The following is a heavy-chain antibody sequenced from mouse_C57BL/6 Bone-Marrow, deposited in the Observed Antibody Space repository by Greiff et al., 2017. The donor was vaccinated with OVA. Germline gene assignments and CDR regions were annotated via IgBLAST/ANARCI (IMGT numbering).Heavy chain of an antibody. CDR3: ARRGAQDYFDY. CDR2: IYPGDGDT. V-gene: IGHV1-82*01. Sequence: VQLQQSGPELVKPGASVKISCKASGYAFSSSWMNWVKQRPGKGLEWIGRIYPGDGDTNYNGKFKGKATLTADKASSTAYMQLSSLTSEDSAVYVCARRGAQDYFDYWGQGTTLTVSS. D-gene: IGHD1-3*01. CDR1: GYAFSSSW. J-gene: IGHJ2*01.